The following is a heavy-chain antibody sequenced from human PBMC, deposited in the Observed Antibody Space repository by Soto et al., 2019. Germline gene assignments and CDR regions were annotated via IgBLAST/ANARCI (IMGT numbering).Heavy chain of an antibody. CDR3: ARGTDDSSGHDAFDI. Sequence: QVQLVESGGGVVQPGRSLRLSCAASGFTFSSYAMHWVRQAPGKGLEWVAVISYDGSNKYYADSVKGRFTISRDNSKNTLYLRMNSLRAEDTAVYYCARGTDDSSGHDAFDIWGQGTMVTVSS. D-gene: IGHD3-22*01. CDR2: ISYDGSNK. V-gene: IGHV3-30-3*01. CDR1: GFTFSSYA. J-gene: IGHJ3*02.